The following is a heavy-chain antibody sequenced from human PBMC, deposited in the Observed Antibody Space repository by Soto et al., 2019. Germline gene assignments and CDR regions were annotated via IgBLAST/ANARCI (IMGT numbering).Heavy chain of an antibody. J-gene: IGHJ6*02. Sequence: ASVKVSCKASGYSFTDYHIHWVRQAPGQGLEWLGRINPKSGGTSTAQKFQGWVTMTRDRSISTVYMELTRLRPDDTAVYFCARGHSTDCSNGVCSFFYNHEMDVWGQGTTVTV. D-gene: IGHD2-8*01. V-gene: IGHV1-2*04. CDR1: GYSFTDYH. CDR3: ARGHSTDCSNGVCSFFYNHEMDV. CDR2: INPKSGGT.